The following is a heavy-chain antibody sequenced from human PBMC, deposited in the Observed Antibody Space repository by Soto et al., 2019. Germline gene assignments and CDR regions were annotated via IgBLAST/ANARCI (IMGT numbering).Heavy chain of an antibody. V-gene: IGHV4-4*02. Sequence: SETLSLTCAVYGGSISSNKWWSWVRQPPGKGLEWIGEIYHSGSTNYNPSLKSRVTISLDKSKNQFSLKLSSVTAADTAVYYCARDRWELLRGYYYGMDVWGQGTTVTVSS. J-gene: IGHJ6*02. CDR3: ARDRWELLRGYYYGMDV. D-gene: IGHD1-26*01. CDR1: GGSISSNKW. CDR2: IYHSGST.